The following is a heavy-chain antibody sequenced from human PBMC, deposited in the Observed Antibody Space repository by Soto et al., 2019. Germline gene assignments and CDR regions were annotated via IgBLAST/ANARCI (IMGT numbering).Heavy chain of an antibody. V-gene: IGHV3-30*01. J-gene: IGHJ6*02. CDR2: ISYDGTYK. D-gene: IGHD6-13*01. Sequence: QVHLVESGGGVVQPGRSLRLSCAASGFTFSRYDMDWVRQAPGKGLEWVALISYDGTYKNNADSVKGRFTISRDNSKNTLYLQMNSLRVEDTAVFYCARVYGSTAPKGTYCMDVWGQGTTVTVSS. CDR3: ARVYGSTAPKGTYCMDV. CDR1: GFTFSRYD.